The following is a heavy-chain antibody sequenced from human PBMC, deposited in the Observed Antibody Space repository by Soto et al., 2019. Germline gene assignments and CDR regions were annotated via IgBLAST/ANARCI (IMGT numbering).Heavy chain of an antibody. Sequence: ASVKVSCKASGYTFTSYHMHWVRQAPGQGLEWMGIINPSGGSTSYAQKFQGRVTMTRDTSTSTVYMELSSLRSEDTAVYYCARGIQADGAMTPPNWFDPWGQRTLVTVSS. V-gene: IGHV1-46*01. CDR2: INPSGGST. CDR1: GYTFTSYH. D-gene: IGHD4-17*01. CDR3: ARGIQADGAMTPPNWFDP. J-gene: IGHJ5*02.